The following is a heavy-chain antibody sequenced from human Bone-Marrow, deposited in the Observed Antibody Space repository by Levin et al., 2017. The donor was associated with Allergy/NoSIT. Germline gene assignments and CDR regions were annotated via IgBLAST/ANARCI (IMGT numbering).Heavy chain of an antibody. J-gene: IGHJ4*02. CDR1: GGSFSTYS. CDR3: AREGRNSGVFDS. CDR2: IIPISGTP. Sequence: GGSLRLSCKTSGGSFSTYSITWVRQAPGQGFEWMGGIIPISGTPNYAQKFQGRVTITADESTSTAYMELSSLRSEDTALYYCAREGRNSGVFDSWGQGSLVAVSS. V-gene: IGHV1-69*01. D-gene: IGHD2-15*01.